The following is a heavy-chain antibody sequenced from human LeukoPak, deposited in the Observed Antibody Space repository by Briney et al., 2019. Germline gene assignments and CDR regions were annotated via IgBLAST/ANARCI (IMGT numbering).Heavy chain of an antibody. D-gene: IGHD3-22*01. CDR3: ARSGYYYDSSGYHRRRGYDFDY. V-gene: IGHV4-4*07. Sequence: SETLSLTCTVSGGSISSYYWSWIRQPAGKGLEWIGRIYTSGSTNYNPSLKSRVTMSVDTSKNQFSLKLSSVTAADTAVYYCARSGYYYDSSGYHRRRGYDFDYWGQGTLVAVSS. J-gene: IGHJ4*02. CDR2: IYTSGST. CDR1: GGSISSYY.